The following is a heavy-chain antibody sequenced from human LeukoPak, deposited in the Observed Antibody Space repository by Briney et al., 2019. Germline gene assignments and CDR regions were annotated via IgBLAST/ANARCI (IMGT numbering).Heavy chain of an antibody. CDR2: ISAYNGNT. V-gene: IGHV1-18*01. CDR3: ARVVFGILTESWFDP. Sequence: ASVKVSCKASGYTFTSYGISWVRQAPGQGLEWMGWISAYNGNTNYAQKLQGRVTMTTDTSTSTAYMELRSLRSDDTAVYYCARVVFGILTESWFDPWGQGTLVTVSS. CDR1: GYTFTSYG. J-gene: IGHJ5*02. D-gene: IGHD3-9*01.